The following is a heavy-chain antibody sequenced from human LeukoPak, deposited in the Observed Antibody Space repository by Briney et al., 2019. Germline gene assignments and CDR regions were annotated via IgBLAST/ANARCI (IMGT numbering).Heavy chain of an antibody. V-gene: IGHV4-59*01. CDR3: ARYSATGNYFDY. J-gene: IGHJ4*02. CDR1: GFTFSNTW. D-gene: IGHD1-1*01. Sequence: GSLRLSCAASGFTFSNTWMSWIRQPPGKGLEWIGYIYYSGSTNYNPSLKSRVTISVDTSKNQFSLKLSSVTTADTAVYYCARYSATGNYFDYWGQGTLVTVSS. CDR2: IYYSGST.